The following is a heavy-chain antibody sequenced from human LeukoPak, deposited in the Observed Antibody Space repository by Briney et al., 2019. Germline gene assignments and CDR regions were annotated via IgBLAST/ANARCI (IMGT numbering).Heavy chain of an antibody. V-gene: IGHV3-21*01. CDR3: ASGSPDRPRSYGMDV. CDR2: ISSSSSYI. D-gene: IGHD6-19*01. J-gene: IGHJ6*01. Sequence: PGGSLRLSCAASGFTFSSYSMNWVRQAPGKGLEWVSSISSSSSYIYYADSVKGRFTISRDNAKNSLYLQMNSLRAEDTAVYYCASGSPDRPRSYGMDVWGQGTTVTVSS. CDR1: GFTFSSYS.